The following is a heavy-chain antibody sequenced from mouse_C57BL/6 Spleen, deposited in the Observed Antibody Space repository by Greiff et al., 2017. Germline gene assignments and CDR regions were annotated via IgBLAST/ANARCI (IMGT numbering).Heavy chain of an antibody. CDR3: ARGELGFQAPHWYFDV. CDR2: IYPGDGDT. Sequence: VPLQQSGAELVKPGASVKISCKASGYAFSSYWMNWVKQRPGKGLEWIGQIYPGDGDTNYTGKFKGKATLTADKSSSTAYMQLSSLTSEDAAVYFCARGELGFQAPHWYFDVWGTGTTVTVSS. CDR1: GYAFSSYW. J-gene: IGHJ1*03. V-gene: IGHV1-80*01.